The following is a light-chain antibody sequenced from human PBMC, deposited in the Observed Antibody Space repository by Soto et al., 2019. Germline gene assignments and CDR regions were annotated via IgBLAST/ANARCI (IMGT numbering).Light chain of an antibody. CDR3: QQYNNWPLPWT. V-gene: IGKV3-15*01. Sequence: EIVMTQSPATLYVSPGERATLSCRASQSVSSNLAWYQQKPGQAPRLLIYGASTRATGIPARFSGSGSGTEFTPTISSLQSEDFAVYYCQQYNNWPLPWTFGQRTKVDI. CDR1: QSVSSN. CDR2: GAS. J-gene: IGKJ1*01.